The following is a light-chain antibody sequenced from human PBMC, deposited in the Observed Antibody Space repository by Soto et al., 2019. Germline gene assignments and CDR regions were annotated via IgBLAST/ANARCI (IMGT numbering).Light chain of an antibody. V-gene: IGKV1-39*01. Sequence: DIQMTQSPSSLSASVGDRITITCRASQSIRNFVKWYQQTPGKAPKLLIYASFYLQNGVPSRVSGSGSGTDFTLTISSLEPEDFATYYCQQTFTSPGTFGPGTKVDAK. CDR1: QSIRNF. J-gene: IGKJ3*01. CDR2: ASF. CDR3: QQTFTSPGT.